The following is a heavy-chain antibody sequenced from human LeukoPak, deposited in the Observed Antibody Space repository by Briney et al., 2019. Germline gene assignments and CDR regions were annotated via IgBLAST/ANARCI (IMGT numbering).Heavy chain of an antibody. J-gene: IGHJ4*02. Sequence: GGSLRLSCAASGFAFSSYAMSWVRQLPGKGLEWVSTVTGTGGGTYYADSVKGRFTISRDNSKNTLSLQMNSLRAEDTALYYCAKDKRALRCFDQVYFDYWGQGTLVTVSS. D-gene: IGHD3-9*01. CDR2: VTGTGGGT. V-gene: IGHV3-23*01. CDR1: GFAFSSYA. CDR3: AKDKRALRCFDQVYFDY.